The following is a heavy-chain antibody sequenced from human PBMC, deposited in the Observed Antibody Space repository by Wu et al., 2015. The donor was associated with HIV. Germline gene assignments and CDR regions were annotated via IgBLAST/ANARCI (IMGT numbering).Heavy chain of an antibody. V-gene: IGHV1-69*13. Sequence: QVHLVQSGAEVKKPGSSVKVSCKASGDTSRNYVFSWVRQAPGQGLEWMGRFSPVFAKPSYAQKFQGRVTITADELTRTTYVELSSLRSEDTAVYYCAREWDIVVVPASDAFDIWGQGDNGHRLF. J-gene: IGHJ3*02. CDR2: FSPVFAKP. D-gene: IGHD2-2*01. CDR3: AREWDIVVVPASDAFDI. CDR1: GDTSRNYV.